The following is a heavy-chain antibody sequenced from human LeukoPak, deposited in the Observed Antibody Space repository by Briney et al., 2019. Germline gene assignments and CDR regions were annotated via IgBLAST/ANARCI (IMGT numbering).Heavy chain of an antibody. CDR2: ISGSGGST. J-gene: IGHJ6*04. Sequence: GGSLRLSCAASGFTFSSYAMSWVRQAPGKGLEWVSAISGSGGSTYYADSVKGRFTISRDNSKNTLYLQMNSLRAEDTAVCYCAKAYLYCSSTSCPSGPRYYGMDVWGKGTTVTVSS. CDR1: GFTFSSYA. D-gene: IGHD2-2*01. V-gene: IGHV3-23*01. CDR3: AKAYLYCSSTSCPSGPRYYGMDV.